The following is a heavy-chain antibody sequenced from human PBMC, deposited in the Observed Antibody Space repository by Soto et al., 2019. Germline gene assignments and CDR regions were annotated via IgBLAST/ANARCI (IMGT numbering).Heavy chain of an antibody. CDR2: IYYGGTT. CDR1: VEPMTGGYY. Sequence: SETLSLTCDVSVEPMTGGYYWGWIRQSPGKGLEWIGSIYYGGTTYYNPSPRSRLAISIDTSKNQFSLRLSPVTAADTALYYCEREWYYFAFWVQGTLATASS. D-gene: IGHD2-15*01. J-gene: IGHJ4*02. CDR3: EREWYYFAF. V-gene: IGHV4-38-2*02.